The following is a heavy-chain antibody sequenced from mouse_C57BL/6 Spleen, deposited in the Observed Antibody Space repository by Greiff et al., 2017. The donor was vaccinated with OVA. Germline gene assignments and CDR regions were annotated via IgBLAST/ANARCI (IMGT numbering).Heavy chain of an antibody. D-gene: IGHD1-1*01. CDR1: GFSLTSYC. CDR2: IWRGGST. Sequence: VKLQESGPGLVQPSPSLSISCTVSGFSLTSYCVHWVRQSPGQGLEWLGVIWRGGSTDYNAAFMSRLSISKDNSKSQVFFKMNRLQADDTAIYYCAQNYGGAMDYWGQGTTVTVSS. CDR3: AQNYGGAMDY. J-gene: IGHJ4*01. V-gene: IGHV2-5*01.